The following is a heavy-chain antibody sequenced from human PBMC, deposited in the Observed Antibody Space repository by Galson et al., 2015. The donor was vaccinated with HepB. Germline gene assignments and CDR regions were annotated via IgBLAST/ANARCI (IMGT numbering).Heavy chain of an antibody. CDR2: INAGNGNT. V-gene: IGHV1-3*01. D-gene: IGHD1-1*01. CDR3: ARDNTTKQSHYYMDV. J-gene: IGHJ6*03. CDR1: GYTFTSYA. Sequence: SVKVSCKASGYTFTSYAMHWVRQAPGQRLEWMGWINAGNGNTKYSQKFQGRVTITRDTSASTAYMELSSLRSEDTAVYYCARDNTTKQSHYYMDVWGKGTPVTVSS.